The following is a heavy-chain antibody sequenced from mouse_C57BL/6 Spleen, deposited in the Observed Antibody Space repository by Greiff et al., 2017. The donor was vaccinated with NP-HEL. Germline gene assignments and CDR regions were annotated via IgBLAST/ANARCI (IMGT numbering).Heavy chain of an antibody. CDR1: GFTFSSYA. J-gene: IGHJ3*01. V-gene: IGHV5-4*01. D-gene: IGHD1-1*01. Sequence: EVQVVESGGGLVKPGGSLKLSCAASGFTFSSYAMSWVRQTPEKRLEWVATISDGGSYTYYPDNVKGRFTISRDNAKNNLYLQMSHLKSEDTAMYYCAREVGSSYAWFAYWGQGTLVTVSA. CDR2: ISDGGSYT. CDR3: AREVGSSYAWFAY.